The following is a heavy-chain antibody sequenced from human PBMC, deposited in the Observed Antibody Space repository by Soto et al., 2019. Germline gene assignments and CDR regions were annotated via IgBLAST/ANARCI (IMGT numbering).Heavy chain of an antibody. D-gene: IGHD6-19*01. CDR3: ATGSGWYED. Sequence: QVQLVESGGGVVQPGRSLRLSCAASGFTFSSYGMHWVRQAPGKGLEWVAVISYDGSNKYYADSVKGRFTIPRDNSKNTLYLQMNSLRAEDTAVYYCATGSGWYEDWGQGTLVTVSS. J-gene: IGHJ4*02. CDR2: ISYDGSNK. CDR1: GFTFSSYG. V-gene: IGHV3-30*03.